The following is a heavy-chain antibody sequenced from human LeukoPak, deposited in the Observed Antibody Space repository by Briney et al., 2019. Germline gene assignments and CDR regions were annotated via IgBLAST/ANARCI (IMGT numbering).Heavy chain of an antibody. D-gene: IGHD3-22*01. V-gene: IGHV1-69*04. CDR2: IIPILGIA. CDR3: ARSSGGVINYSSGYSFFDY. CDR1: GGTFSSYA. Sequence: SVKVSCKASGGTFSSYAIGWVRQAPGQGLEWMGRIIPILGIANYAQKFQGRVTITADKPTSTAYMELSSLRSEDTAVYYCARSSGGVINYSSGYSFFDYWGQGTLVTVSS. J-gene: IGHJ4*02.